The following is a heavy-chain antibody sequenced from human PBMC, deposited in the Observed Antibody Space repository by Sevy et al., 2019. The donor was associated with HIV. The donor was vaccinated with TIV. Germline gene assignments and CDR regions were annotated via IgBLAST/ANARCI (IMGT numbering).Heavy chain of an antibody. Sequence: GGSLRLSCAASGFTFSSYAMHWVRQAPGKGLEWVAVISYDGSNKYYADSVKGRFTITRDKSKNTLYLQMNSLGVEDTAVYYCASAPVHSSGYYPKGYYFDYWGQGTLVTVSS. V-gene: IGHV3-30-3*01. CDR2: ISYDGSNK. J-gene: IGHJ4*02. CDR3: ASAPVHSSGYYPKGYYFDY. CDR1: GFTFSSYA. D-gene: IGHD3-22*01.